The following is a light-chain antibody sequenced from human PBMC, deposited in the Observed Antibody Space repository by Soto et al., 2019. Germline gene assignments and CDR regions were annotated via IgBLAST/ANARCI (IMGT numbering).Light chain of an antibody. Sequence: IVLTQSPGTLSLSPGERATLSCRASQSVSSSYLAWHQQKPGQAPRLLIYGASTRATGIPDRFSGSGSGSDFTLTISGLESEDFAVYYCQLYGSSHMYTFGQGTKVDIK. CDR1: QSVSSSY. J-gene: IGKJ2*01. CDR3: QLYGSSHMYT. V-gene: IGKV3-20*01. CDR2: GAS.